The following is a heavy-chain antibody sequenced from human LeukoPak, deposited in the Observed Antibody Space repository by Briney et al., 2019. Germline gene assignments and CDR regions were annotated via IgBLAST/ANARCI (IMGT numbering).Heavy chain of an antibody. CDR3: ARGSLSDYYDSSGFPAET. CDR2: IYYSGST. J-gene: IGHJ5*02. D-gene: IGHD3-22*01. V-gene: IGHV4-59*01. Sequence: SETLSLTCAVSGGSISSYYWSWIRQPPGKGLEWIGYIYYSGSTNYNPSLKSRVTISVDTSKNQFSLKLSSVTAADTAVYYCARGSLSDYYDSSGFPAETWGQGTLVTVSS. CDR1: GGSISSYY.